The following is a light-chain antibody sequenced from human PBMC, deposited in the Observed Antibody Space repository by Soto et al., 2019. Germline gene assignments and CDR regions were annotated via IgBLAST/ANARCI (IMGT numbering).Light chain of an antibody. V-gene: IGKV3-11*01. CDR2: SAS. J-gene: IGKJ4*01. CDR1: QTVFTA. Sequence: EIVLTQSPATLSLSPGDRATLSCRASQTVFTALAWYQKKAGQAPRLLNHSASNRASGIPARFSGSGSGTDFTLTISRVEPEDFAVFYCQQQSHWPVTFGGGTKVEIK. CDR3: QQQSHWPVT.